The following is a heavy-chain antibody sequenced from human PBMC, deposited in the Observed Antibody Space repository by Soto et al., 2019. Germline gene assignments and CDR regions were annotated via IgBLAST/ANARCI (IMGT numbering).Heavy chain of an antibody. D-gene: IGHD3-3*01. CDR1: GGTFGSYA. V-gene: IGHV1-69*01. J-gene: IGHJ6*02. CDR2: IIPIFGTA. CDR3: ARGGGYYDFEYYYYGMDV. Sequence: QVQLVQSGAEVKKPGSSVKVSCKASGGTFGSYAISWVRQAPGQGLEWMGGIIPIFGTANYAQKFQGRVTITADESTSTAYMELSSLRSEDTAVYYCARGGGYYDFEYYYYGMDVWGQGTTVTVSS.